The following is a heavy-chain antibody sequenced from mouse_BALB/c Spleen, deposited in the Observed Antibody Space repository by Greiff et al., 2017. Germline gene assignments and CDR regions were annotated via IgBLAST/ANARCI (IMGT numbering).Heavy chain of an antibody. D-gene: IGHD1-1*01. J-gene: IGHJ3*01. Sequence: EVQVVESGGGLVQPGGSRKLSCAASGFTFSSFGMHWVRQAPEKGLEWVAYISSGSSTIYYADTVKGRFTISRDNPKNTLFLQMTSLRSEDTAMYYCAVDYYGSSPFAYWGQGTLVTVSA. CDR3: AVDYYGSSPFAY. V-gene: IGHV5-17*02. CDR1: GFTFSSFG. CDR2: ISSGSSTI.